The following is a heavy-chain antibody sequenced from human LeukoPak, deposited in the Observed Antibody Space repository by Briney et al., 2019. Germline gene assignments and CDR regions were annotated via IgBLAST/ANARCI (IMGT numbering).Heavy chain of an antibody. D-gene: IGHD2-21*02. CDR3: ARPRRIDKAYCGGDCSLGLAFDI. CDR1: GGXISSSSFY. J-gene: IGHJ3*02. Sequence: PSETLSLTCTVSGGXISSSSFYWGWIRQPPGKGLEWCGTIFYSGSTYYNPSLRSRVTMSVDTSKNQFSLKLSSVTAADTAVYYCARPRRIDKAYCGGDCSLGLAFDIWGQGTMVTVSS. V-gene: IGHV4-39*01. CDR2: IFYSGST.